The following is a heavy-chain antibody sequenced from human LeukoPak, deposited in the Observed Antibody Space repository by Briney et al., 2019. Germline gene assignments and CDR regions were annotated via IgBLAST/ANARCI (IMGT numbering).Heavy chain of an antibody. Sequence: GGSLRLSCAASGFTVSSNYMSWVRQAPGKGLEWVAVISYDGSNKYYADSVKGRFTISRDNSKNTLYLQMNSLRAEDTAVYYCAKDNGDYSGWGQGTLVTVSS. CDR1: GFTVSSNY. D-gene: IGHD4-17*01. CDR2: ISYDGSNK. J-gene: IGHJ4*02. V-gene: IGHV3-30*18. CDR3: AKDNGDYSG.